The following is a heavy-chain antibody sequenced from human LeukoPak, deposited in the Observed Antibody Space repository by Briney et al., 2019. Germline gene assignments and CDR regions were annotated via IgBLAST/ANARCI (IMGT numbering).Heavy chain of an antibody. Sequence: PGGSLRLSCAASGFTFSSYSMNWVRQAPGKGLEWVSSISSSSSYIYYADSVKGRFTISRDNSKNALSLQMNSLRAEDTAVYYCARLTGEALDYWGQGTLVTVSS. V-gene: IGHV3-21*01. CDR3: ARLTGEALDY. D-gene: IGHD1-20*01. CDR2: ISSSSSYI. CDR1: GFTFSSYS. J-gene: IGHJ4*02.